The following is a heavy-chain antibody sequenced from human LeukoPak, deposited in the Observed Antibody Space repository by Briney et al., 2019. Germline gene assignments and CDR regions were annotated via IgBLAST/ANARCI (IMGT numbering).Heavy chain of an antibody. D-gene: IGHD4-23*01. CDR1: GFTFSNYG. CDR3: ARDPVEVVTFFDY. Sequence: PGRSLRLSCAASGFTFSNYGMHWVRQAPGKGLEWVAVIWYDGSNKYYADSVKGRFTISRDNSKNTLYLQMNSLRAEDTAVYYCARDPVEVVTFFDYWGQGTLVTVSS. CDR2: IWYDGSNK. V-gene: IGHV3-33*01. J-gene: IGHJ4*02.